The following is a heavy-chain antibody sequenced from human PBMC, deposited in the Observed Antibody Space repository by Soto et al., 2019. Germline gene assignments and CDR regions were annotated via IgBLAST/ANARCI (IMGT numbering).Heavy chain of an antibody. CDR2: IDPRDSYT. D-gene: IGHD2-2*01. J-gene: IGHJ6*02. CDR1: GYSFTSCW. V-gene: IGHV5-10-1*01. CDR3: ARLGVVVVPAAGPYYYYGMDV. Sequence: PGESLKISCKGSGYSFTSCWISWVRQMSGKGLEWMGRIDPRDSYTNYSPSFQGHVTISADKSISTAYLQWSSLKASDTAMYYCARLGVVVVPAAGPYYYYGMDVWGQGTTVTVSS.